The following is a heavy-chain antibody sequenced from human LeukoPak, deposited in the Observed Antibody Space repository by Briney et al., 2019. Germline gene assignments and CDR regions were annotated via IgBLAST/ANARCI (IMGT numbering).Heavy chain of an antibody. Sequence: GGSLRLSCAASGFTFSSYEMNWVRQAPGKGLEWVSYISSSGSTIYYADSVKGRFTISRDNAKNSLYLQMNSLRAEDTAVYYCARHSSFFDYWGQGTLVTVSS. V-gene: IGHV3-48*03. D-gene: IGHD6-6*01. CDR1: GFTFSSYE. CDR2: ISSSGSTI. J-gene: IGHJ4*02. CDR3: ARHSSFFDY.